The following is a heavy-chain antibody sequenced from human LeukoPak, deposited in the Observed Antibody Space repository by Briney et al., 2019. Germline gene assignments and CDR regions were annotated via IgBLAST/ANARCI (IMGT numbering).Heavy chain of an antibody. CDR2: IYNSGGT. CDR3: TREGDYYNSNPFDI. CDR1: GGSISSGGYY. D-gene: IGHD3-22*01. Sequence: SETLSLTCTVSGGSISSGGYYWSWIRQPPGKGLEWIGYIYNSGGTNYNPSLNSRVTISVDTSKNQFSLKLSSVTAADTAMYYCTREGDYYNSNPFDIWGQGTMVTVSS. V-gene: IGHV4-61*08. J-gene: IGHJ3*02.